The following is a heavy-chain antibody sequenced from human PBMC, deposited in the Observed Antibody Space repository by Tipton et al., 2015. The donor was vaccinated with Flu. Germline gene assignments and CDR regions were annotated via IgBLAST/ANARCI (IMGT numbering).Heavy chain of an antibody. CDR3: ASPYSSRFDY. Sequence: TLSLTCTVSGDSISNYCWTWIRQPPGKGLEWIGYFYHNGSTNYNPSLKSRVTISEDTSKNQFTLKLSSVTAADTAVYYCASPYSSRFDYWGQGILVTVSS. V-gene: IGHV4-59*08. J-gene: IGHJ4*02. CDR1: GDSISNYC. D-gene: IGHD4-11*01. CDR2: FYHNGST.